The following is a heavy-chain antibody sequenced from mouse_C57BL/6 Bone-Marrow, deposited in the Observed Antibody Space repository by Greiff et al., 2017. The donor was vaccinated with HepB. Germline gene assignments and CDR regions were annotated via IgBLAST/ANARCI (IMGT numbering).Heavy chain of an antibody. CDR1: GYTFTSYC. J-gene: IGHJ2*01. V-gene: IGHV1-5*01. D-gene: IGHD1-1*01. CDR3: TRSEHLDYYYGSSYFDY. CDR2: IYPGNSDT. Sequence: EVQLLQSGTVLARPGASVKMSCTTSGYTFTSYCMHWVNQPPGQGLEWIGAIYPGNSDTSYNQTFKGKAKLTAVTSASTAYMELSSLTNEDSAFYYCTRSEHLDYYYGSSYFDYWGQGTTLTVSS.